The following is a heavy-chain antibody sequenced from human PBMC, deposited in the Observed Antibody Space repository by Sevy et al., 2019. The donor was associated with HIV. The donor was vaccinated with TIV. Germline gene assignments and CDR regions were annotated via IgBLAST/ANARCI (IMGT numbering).Heavy chain of an antibody. CDR3: ATMEYFYDSSAYLSGDY. J-gene: IGHJ4*02. Sequence: ASVKVSCKVSGYTLTELSMHWVRQAPGKGLEWMGGFDPEDGETIYAQKFQGRVTMTEDTSKDTAYMELGSLRSEDTAVYYCATMEYFYDSSAYLSGDYWGQGTLVTVSS. CDR1: GYTLTELS. CDR2: FDPEDGET. V-gene: IGHV1-24*01. D-gene: IGHD3-22*01.